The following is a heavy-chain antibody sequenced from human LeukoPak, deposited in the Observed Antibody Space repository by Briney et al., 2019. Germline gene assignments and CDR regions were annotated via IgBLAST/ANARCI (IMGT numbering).Heavy chain of an antibody. CDR2: INPNSGGT. CDR1: GYTFTSYG. V-gene: IGHV1-2*02. Sequence: ASVKVSCKASGYTFTSYGISWVRQAPGQGLEWMGWINPNSGGTNYAQKFQGRVTMTRDTSISTAYMELSRLRSDDTAVYYCAFEYSSSVNWFDPWGQGTLVTVSS. CDR3: AFEYSSSVNWFDP. D-gene: IGHD6-6*01. J-gene: IGHJ5*02.